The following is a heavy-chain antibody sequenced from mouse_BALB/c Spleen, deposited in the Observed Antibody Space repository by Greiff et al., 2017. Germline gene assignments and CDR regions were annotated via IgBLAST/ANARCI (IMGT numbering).Heavy chain of an antibody. CDR2: ISSGSSTI. CDR3: AREKYGNSFFAY. J-gene: IGHJ3*01. Sequence: EVKLVESGGGLVQPGGSRKLSCAASGFTFSSFGMHWVRQAPEKGLEWVAYISSGSSTIYYADTVKGRFTISRDNPKNTLFLQMTSLRSEDTAMYYCAREKYGNSFFAYWGQGTLVTVSA. D-gene: IGHD2-10*02. CDR1: GFTFSSFG. V-gene: IGHV5-17*02.